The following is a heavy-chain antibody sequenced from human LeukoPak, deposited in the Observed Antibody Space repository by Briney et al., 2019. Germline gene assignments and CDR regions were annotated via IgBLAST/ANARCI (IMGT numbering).Heavy chain of an antibody. Sequence: GGSLRLSCAASGFTVSSNYMGWVRQAPGKGLEWVSVIYSGGSTYYADSVKGRFTISRDNSKNTLYLQMNSLRAEDTAVYYCARVGSSSWYGGDYWGQGTLVTVSS. CDR3: ARVGSSSWYGGDY. D-gene: IGHD6-13*01. CDR1: GFTVSSNY. CDR2: IYSGGST. V-gene: IGHV3-66*01. J-gene: IGHJ4*02.